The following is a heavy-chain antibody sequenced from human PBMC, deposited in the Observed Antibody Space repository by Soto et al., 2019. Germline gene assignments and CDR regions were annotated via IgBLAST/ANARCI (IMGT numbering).Heavy chain of an antibody. CDR3: TRDGS. V-gene: IGHV3-48*01. Sequence: GGSLRLSCAASGFPFSSYAMNWVRQTPDKGLEWLSYISDSGSTIHYADSVMGRFTISRDNAKNSLYLQLNSLRADDTAVYYCTRDGSWGQGTLVTVSS. CDR2: ISDSGSTI. CDR1: GFPFSSYA. D-gene: IGHD5-12*01. J-gene: IGHJ5*02.